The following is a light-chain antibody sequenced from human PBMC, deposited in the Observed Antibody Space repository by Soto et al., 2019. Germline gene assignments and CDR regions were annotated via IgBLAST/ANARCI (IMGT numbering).Light chain of an antibody. CDR1: SNDVGRFNY. CDR2: EVN. V-gene: IGLV2-8*01. J-gene: IGLJ1*01. Sequence: QSALTQAPSASGSPGQSATISCAGTSNDVGRFNYVSWYQRHPGKAPKLIIYEVNKRPSGVPDRFSGSKSGNTASLTVSGLQAEDEADYFCSSFVHGTSYVFGTGTKLTVL. CDR3: SSFVHGTSYV.